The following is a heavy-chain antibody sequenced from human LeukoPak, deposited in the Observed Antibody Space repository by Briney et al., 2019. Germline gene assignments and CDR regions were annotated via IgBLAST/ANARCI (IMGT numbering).Heavy chain of an antibody. CDR2: IIPIFGTA. D-gene: IGHD1-26*01. V-gene: IGHV1-69*01. Sequence: GSSVKVSCKASGGTFSSYAISWVRQAPGQGLEWMGGIIPIFGTANYAQKFQGRVTITADESTSTAYMELSSLRSEDTAVYYCARDPPLGEWELPHDAFDIWGQGTMVTVSS. CDR3: ARDPPLGEWELPHDAFDI. CDR1: GGTFSSYA. J-gene: IGHJ3*02.